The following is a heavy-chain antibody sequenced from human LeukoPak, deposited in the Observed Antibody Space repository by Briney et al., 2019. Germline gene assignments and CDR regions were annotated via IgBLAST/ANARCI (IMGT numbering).Heavy chain of an antibody. J-gene: IGHJ4*02. V-gene: IGHV1-69*13. CDR3: ATNSATRGNFFDS. Sequence: ASVKVSCKASGGTFSYYEINWVRQAPGQGLEWMGGITPMFGTTNYAQKFQGRVTIIADESTSTAYMEMSSLGSEDTALYYCATNSATRGNFFDSWGQGSLVTISS. CDR1: GGTFSYYE. D-gene: IGHD1-1*01. CDR2: ITPMFGTT.